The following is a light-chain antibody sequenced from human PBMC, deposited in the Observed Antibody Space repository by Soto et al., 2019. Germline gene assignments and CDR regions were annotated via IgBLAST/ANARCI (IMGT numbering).Light chain of an antibody. CDR1: SSDVGGYNY. V-gene: IGLV2-14*01. J-gene: IGLJ3*02. Sequence: QSALTQPASVSGSPGQSITISCTGTSSDVGGYNYVSWYQQHPGKAPKLMIYEVSNRPSGVSNRFSGSKSGNTASLTISGLQAEDEDDYYCSSYTSSSTLGLFGGGTKLTVL. CDR2: EVS. CDR3: SSYTSSSTLGL.